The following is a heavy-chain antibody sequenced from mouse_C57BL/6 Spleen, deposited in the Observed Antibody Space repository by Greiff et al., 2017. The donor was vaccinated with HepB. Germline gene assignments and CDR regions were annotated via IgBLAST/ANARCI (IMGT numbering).Heavy chain of an antibody. D-gene: IGHD1-1*01. V-gene: IGHV1-52*01. CDR1: GYTFTSYW. J-gene: IGHJ4*01. CDR2: IDPSDSET. CDR3: ARYYGSSPHYYAMDY. Sequence: VQLQQPGAELVRPGSSVKLSCKASGYTFTSYWMHWVKQRPIQGLEWIGNIDPSDSETHYNQKFKDKATLTVDKSSSTAYMQLSSLASEDSAVYYCARYYGSSPHYYAMDYWGQGTSVTVSS.